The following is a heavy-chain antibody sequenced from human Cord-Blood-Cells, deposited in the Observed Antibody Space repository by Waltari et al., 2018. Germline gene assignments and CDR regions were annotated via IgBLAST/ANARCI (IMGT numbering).Heavy chain of an antibody. CDR3: ARAPYGSGSYEYFQH. Sequence: QLQLQESGPGLVKPSETLSLTCTVSGGSISSSSYYWGWIRQPPGKGLEWIGSIYYSGSTYYNPSLKSRVTISVDTSKNQFSLKLSSVTAADTAVYYCARAPYGSGSYEYFQHWGQGTLVTVSS. J-gene: IGHJ1*01. V-gene: IGHV4-39*01. D-gene: IGHD3-10*01. CDR2: IYYSGST. CDR1: GGSISSSSYY.